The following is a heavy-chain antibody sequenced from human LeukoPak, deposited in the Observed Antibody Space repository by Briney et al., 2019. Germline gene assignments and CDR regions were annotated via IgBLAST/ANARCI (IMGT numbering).Heavy chain of an antibody. J-gene: IGHJ4*02. D-gene: IGHD2-15*01. V-gene: IGHV5-51*01. CDR2: IYPRDSDT. Sequence: GESLKISCKGFGYSFSTYWTAWVRQMPGKGLEWMGIIYPRDSDTRYSPSFQGQVTISADKSISTAYLHWSSLKASDTAIYYCARSSGASDYWGQGTLVSVSS. CDR3: ARSSGASDY. CDR1: GYSFSTYW.